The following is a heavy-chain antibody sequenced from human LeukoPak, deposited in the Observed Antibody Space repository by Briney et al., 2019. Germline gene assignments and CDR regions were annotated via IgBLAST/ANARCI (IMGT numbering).Heavy chain of an antibody. CDR1: GGTFSSYA. CDR2: IIPILGIA. Sequence: SVKVSCKASGGTFSSYAISWVRQAPGQGLEWMGRIIPILGIANYAQKFQGRVTITADKSTSTAYMELSSLRSEDTAVYYCARRRKAAAGYYYYYYGMDVWXQGXTVTVSS. D-gene: IGHD6-13*01. CDR3: ARRRKAAAGYYYYYYGMDV. V-gene: IGHV1-69*04. J-gene: IGHJ6*02.